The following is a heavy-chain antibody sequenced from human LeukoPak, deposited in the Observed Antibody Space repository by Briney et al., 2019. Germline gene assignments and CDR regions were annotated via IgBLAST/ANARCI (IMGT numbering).Heavy chain of an antibody. Sequence: GGSLRLSCAASGFTVSSSYMSWVRQAPGKGLEWVSVIYSGGSTYYADSVKGRFTISRHNSKNTLYLQMNSLRAEDTAVYYCARATVTTAYYYGMDVWGQGTTVTVSS. D-gene: IGHD4-17*01. CDR1: GFTVSSSY. J-gene: IGHJ6*02. CDR2: IYSGGST. CDR3: ARATVTTAYYYGMDV. V-gene: IGHV3-53*04.